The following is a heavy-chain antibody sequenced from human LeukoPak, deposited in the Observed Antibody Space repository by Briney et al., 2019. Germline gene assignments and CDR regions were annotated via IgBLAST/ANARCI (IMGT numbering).Heavy chain of an antibody. Sequence: ASVKVSCKASGGTFSSYAISWVRQAPGQGLEWMGWISDSNGNTNYAQKLQGRVTMTTDTSTSTAYMEVRSLRSDDTAVYYCARYPLSYTSNGHYYFDYWGQGTLLTVSS. CDR3: ARYPLSYTSNGHYYFDY. CDR1: GGTFSSYA. D-gene: IGHD3-16*01. V-gene: IGHV1-18*01. CDR2: ISDSNGNT. J-gene: IGHJ4*02.